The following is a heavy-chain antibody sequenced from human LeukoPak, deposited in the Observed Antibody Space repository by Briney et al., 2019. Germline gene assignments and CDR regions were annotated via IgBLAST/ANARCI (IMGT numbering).Heavy chain of an antibody. J-gene: IGHJ5*02. D-gene: IGHD3-10*01. CDR1: GFTFSSSA. V-gene: IGHV3-23*01. Sequence: GGSLRLSCAASGFTFSSSAMSWVRQAPGKGLEWVAAISDTGRLSYCADSVNGRFTISRDNSENTLYLQMNGLTAEDTAMYYCARDSYQDYYGRFDPWGQGTLVIVSS. CDR3: ARDSYQDYYGRFDP. CDR2: ISDTGRLS.